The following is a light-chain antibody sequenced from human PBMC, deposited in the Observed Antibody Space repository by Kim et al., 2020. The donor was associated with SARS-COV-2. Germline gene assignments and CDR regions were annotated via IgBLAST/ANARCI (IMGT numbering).Light chain of an antibody. CDR2: QDD. J-gene: IGLJ2*01. V-gene: IGLV3-1*01. CDR1: KFENKY. CDR3: QSWDDTTAV. Sequence: SVSPGQTATIICSGDKFENKYAFRYQQKSGQSPVLVIYQDDKRPSGIPERFSGSNSGNTATLTRSGTQTIDDADYYCQSWDDTTAVFGGGTQLTVL.